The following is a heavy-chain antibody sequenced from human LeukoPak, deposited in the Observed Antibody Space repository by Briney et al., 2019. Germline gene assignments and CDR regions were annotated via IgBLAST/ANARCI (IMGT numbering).Heavy chain of an antibody. CDR3: ARVQSGSVVGANKLDG. CDR1: GFTFSSYS. CDR2: ISSTSSYI. V-gene: IGHV3-21*01. Sequence: GGSLRLSCAASGFTFSSYSMNWVRQAPGKGLEWVSSISSTSSYIYYADSVKGRFTISRDNAKNSLYLQMNSLRAEDTAVYYCARVQSGSVVGANKLDGWGQGTLVTVSS. J-gene: IGHJ4*02. D-gene: IGHD1-26*01.